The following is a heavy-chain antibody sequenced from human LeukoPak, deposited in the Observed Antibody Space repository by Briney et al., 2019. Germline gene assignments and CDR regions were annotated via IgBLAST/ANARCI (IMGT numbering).Heavy chain of an antibody. CDR2: ISASSRTT. J-gene: IGHJ4*02. D-gene: IGHD1-26*01. Sequence: GGSLRLSCETSGVIFSSLSLNWVRQPPGKGLEWLSYISASSRTTYYADSVKGRFIVSRDNAKNSLFLQMDSLRADDTALYYCASQSSGSSTRALDFWSQGTVVTVSS. CDR3: ASQSSGSSTRALDF. V-gene: IGHV3-48*04. CDR1: GVIFSSLS.